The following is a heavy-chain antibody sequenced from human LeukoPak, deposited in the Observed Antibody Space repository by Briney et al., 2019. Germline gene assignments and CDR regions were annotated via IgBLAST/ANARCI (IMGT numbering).Heavy chain of an antibody. CDR1: GGSISSGDYY. Sequence: SETLSLTCTVSGGSISSGDYYWSWIRQPPGKGLEWIGYIYYSGSTYYNPSLKSRVTISVDTSKNQFSLKLSSVTAADTAVYYCARDFWGSSHHWFDPWGQGTLVTVSS. CDR3: ARDFWGSSHHWFDP. J-gene: IGHJ5*02. CDR2: IYYSGST. D-gene: IGHD3-16*01. V-gene: IGHV4-30-4*01.